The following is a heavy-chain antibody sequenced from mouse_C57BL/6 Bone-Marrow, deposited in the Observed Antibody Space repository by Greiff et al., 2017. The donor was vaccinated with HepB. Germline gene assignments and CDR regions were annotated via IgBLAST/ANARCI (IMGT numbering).Heavy chain of an antibody. CDR1: GYTFTSYG. CDR3: AREALRSFWFAY. CDR2: IYPRSGNT. Sequence: VQLQQSGAELARPGASVKLSCKASGYTFTSYGISWVKQRTGQGLEWIGEIYPRSGNTYYNEKFKGKATLTADKSSSTAYMELRSLTSEDSAVYFCAREALRSFWFAYWGQGTLVTVSA. J-gene: IGHJ3*01. D-gene: IGHD1-1*01. V-gene: IGHV1-81*01.